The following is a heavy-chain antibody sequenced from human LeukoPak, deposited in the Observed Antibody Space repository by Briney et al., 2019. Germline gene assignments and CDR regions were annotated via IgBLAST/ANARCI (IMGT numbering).Heavy chain of an antibody. CDR1: GGPFIDYY. V-gene: IGHV4-34*01. D-gene: IGHD2-15*01. CDR2: IDHSGST. J-gene: IGHJ6*02. Sequence: SETLSLTCAVYGGPFIDYYWSWLRQPPGKGLEWIGEIDHSGSTTYNPSLKSRVTISVDTSKNQFSLKLSSVTAADTAVYYCARHYCSGGSCYSYSYYGMDVWGQGTTVTVSS. CDR3: ARHYCSGGSCYSYSYYGMDV.